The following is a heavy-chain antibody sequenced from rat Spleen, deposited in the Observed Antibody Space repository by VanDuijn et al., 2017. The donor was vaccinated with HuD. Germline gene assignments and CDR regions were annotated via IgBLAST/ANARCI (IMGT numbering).Heavy chain of an antibody. CDR1: GFNFNDYW. J-gene: IGHJ2*01. CDR2: INKDSSTI. CDR3: ARGPNYGDYPDYFTY. Sequence: EVKLVESGGGLVQPGRSLKLSCAASGFNFNDYWMGWVRQAPGKGLEWIGEINKDSSTIKYTPSLKGKLTISRDNAQNTLYLQMSKLESEDTAIYYCARGPNYGDYPDYFTYWGQGVMVTVSS. V-gene: IGHV4-2*01. D-gene: IGHD1-11*01.